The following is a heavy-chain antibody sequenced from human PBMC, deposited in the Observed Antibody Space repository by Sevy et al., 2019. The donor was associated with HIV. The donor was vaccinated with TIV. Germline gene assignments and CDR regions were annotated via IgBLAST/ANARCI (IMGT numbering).Heavy chain of an antibody. Sequence: SETLSLTCTVSGGSISSYYWCWIRQPPGKGLEWIGYISYSGSTNDNPSLRSRVTISIDTSKNQFSLRLSSVSAADTAVYYYARGGGRTDWGMDVWGPGTTVTVSS. J-gene: IGHJ6*02. CDR2: ISYSGST. V-gene: IGHV4-59*01. CDR1: GGSISSYY. CDR3: ARGGGRTDWGMDV. D-gene: IGHD1-1*01.